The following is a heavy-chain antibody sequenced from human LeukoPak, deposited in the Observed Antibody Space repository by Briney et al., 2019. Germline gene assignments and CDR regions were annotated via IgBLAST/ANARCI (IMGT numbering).Heavy chain of an antibody. Sequence: SRVTISVDTSKNQFSLKLSSVTAADTAVYYCARDAEYYYDSSAIGSFDYWGQGTLVTVSS. D-gene: IGHD3-22*01. CDR3: ARDAEYYYDSSAIGSFDY. V-gene: IGHV4-39*07. J-gene: IGHJ4*02.